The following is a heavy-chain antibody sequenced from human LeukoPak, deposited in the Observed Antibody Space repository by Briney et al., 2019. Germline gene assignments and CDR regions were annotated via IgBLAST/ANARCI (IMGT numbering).Heavy chain of an antibody. V-gene: IGHV3-23*01. CDR2: ISGSGGST. J-gene: IGHJ4*02. CDR1: GFTFSSYA. CDR3: ARDSGSSSWYYFDY. D-gene: IGHD6-13*01. Sequence: SGGSLRLSCAASGFTFSSYAMSWVRQAPGKGLEWVSAISGSGGSTYYADSVKGRFTISRDNSKNTLYLQMNSLRAEDTAVYYCARDSGSSSWYYFDYWGQGTLVTVSS.